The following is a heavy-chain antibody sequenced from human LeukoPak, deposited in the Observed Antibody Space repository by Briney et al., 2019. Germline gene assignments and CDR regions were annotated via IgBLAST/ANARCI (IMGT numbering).Heavy chain of an antibody. CDR1: GGSFSGYY. V-gene: IGHV4-34*01. CDR2: IYYSGST. CDR3: AREYYFDSTGYLY. J-gene: IGHJ4*02. Sequence: SETLSLTCAVYGGSFSGYYWSWIRQPPGKGLEWIGSIYYSGSTYYNPSLKSRVTITVDTSKNHFSVKLSSVTAADTAVYYCAREYYFDSTGYLYWGQGILVTVSS. D-gene: IGHD3-22*01.